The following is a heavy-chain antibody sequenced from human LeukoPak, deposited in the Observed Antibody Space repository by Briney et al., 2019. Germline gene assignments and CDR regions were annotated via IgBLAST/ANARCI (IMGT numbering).Heavy chain of an antibody. CDR3: AKGRQGTYSSGWYFDY. CDR1: GFTFDDYA. CDR2: ISSSSSTI. V-gene: IGHV3-48*04. J-gene: IGHJ4*02. Sequence: GGSLRLSCAASGFTFDDYAMHWVRQAPGKGLEWVSYISSSSSTINYGDSVKGRFTISRDNAKSSLYLQMNSLRAEDTAVYYCAKGRQGTYSSGWYFDYWGRGTLVTVSS. D-gene: IGHD6-19*01.